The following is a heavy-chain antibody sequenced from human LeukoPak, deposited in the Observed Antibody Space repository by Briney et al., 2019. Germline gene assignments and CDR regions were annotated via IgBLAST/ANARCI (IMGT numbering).Heavy chain of an antibody. Sequence: SVKVSCKASGYTFTSYGISWVRQAPGQGLEWMGWISAYNGNTNYAQKLQGRVTMTTDTSTSTAYMELKSLRSDDTAVYYCARDAAVVTAILDAFDIWGQETMVTVSS. CDR2: ISAYNGNT. D-gene: IGHD2-21*02. V-gene: IGHV1-18*01. CDR3: ARDAAVVTAILDAFDI. J-gene: IGHJ3*02. CDR1: GYTFTSYG.